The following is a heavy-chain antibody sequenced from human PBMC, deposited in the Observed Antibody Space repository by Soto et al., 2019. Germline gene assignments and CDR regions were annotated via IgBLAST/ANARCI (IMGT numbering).Heavy chain of an antibody. CDR2: INSDGSST. D-gene: IGHD3-3*01. V-gene: IGHV3-74*01. J-gene: IGHJ6*02. CDR1: GFTFSSYW. Sequence: EVQLVESGGGLVQPGGSLRLSCAASGFTFSSYWMHWVRQAPGKGLVWVSRINSDGSSTSYADSVKGRFTISRDNAKNTLYLQMTSLRAEDTAVYYCARGLYYDFWSGYFARHYGMDVWGQGTTVTVSS. CDR3: ARGLYYDFWSGYFARHYGMDV.